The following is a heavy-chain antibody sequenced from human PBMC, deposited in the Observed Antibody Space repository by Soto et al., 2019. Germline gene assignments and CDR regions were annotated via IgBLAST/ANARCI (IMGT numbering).Heavy chain of an antibody. V-gene: IGHV4-59*01. CDR1: GGSIRSYY. J-gene: IGHJ6*03. CDR3: AREREGPYYYYMDV. CDR2: IYYTGST. Sequence: SETLSLTCTVSGGSIRSYYRSWIRQPPGKGLEWIGYIYYTGSTNYNPSLKSRVTISVDTSKNQFSLKLSSVTAADTAVYYCAREREGPYYYYMDVWGKGTTVTAP.